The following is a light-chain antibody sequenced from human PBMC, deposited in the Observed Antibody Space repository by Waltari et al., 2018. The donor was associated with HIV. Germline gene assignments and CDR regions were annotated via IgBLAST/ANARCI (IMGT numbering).Light chain of an antibody. CDR2: NNK. V-gene: IGLV1-44*01. J-gene: IGLJ2*01. CDR1: SSNIGSNS. Sequence: QSVLTQPPSASGTPGQRVTISCSGGSSNIGSNSVTWYQRLPGTAPKLLLYNNKQRPSGVPDRVSGSKSGTSASLAISGLQSEDEADYYCAAWDDSLNGLVFGGGTKLTVL. CDR3: AAWDDSLNGLV.